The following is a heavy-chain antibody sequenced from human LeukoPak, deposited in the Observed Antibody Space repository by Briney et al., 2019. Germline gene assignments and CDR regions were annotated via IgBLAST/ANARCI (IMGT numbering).Heavy chain of an antibody. J-gene: IGHJ5*02. CDR3: ARDYSSSWYIGRFDP. CDR1: GGSISSYY. Sequence: KPSETLSLTCTVSGGSISSYYWSWIRQPPGKGLEWIGYIYYSGSTNYNPSLKSRVTISVDTSKNQFSLKLSSVTAADTAVYYCARDYSSSWYIGRFDPWGQGTLVTVSS. V-gene: IGHV4-59*01. CDR2: IYYSGST. D-gene: IGHD6-13*01.